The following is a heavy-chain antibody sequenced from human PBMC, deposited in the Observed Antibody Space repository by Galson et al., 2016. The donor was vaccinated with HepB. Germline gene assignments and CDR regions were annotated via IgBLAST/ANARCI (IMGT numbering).Heavy chain of an antibody. CDR3: ARDRGSSQPPLYYYFYGMDV. D-gene: IGHD6-13*01. J-gene: IGHJ6*02. CDR2: ISYDGTNK. CDR1: GFTFSSYA. V-gene: IGHV3-30-3*01. Sequence: SLRLSCAASGFTFSSYAMHWVRQAPGKGLEWVAVISYDGTNKYYADSVKGRFTISRDNSKNTLYLQMNSLRAEDTAVYYCARDRGSSQPPLYYYFYGMDVWGQGTTVTVSS.